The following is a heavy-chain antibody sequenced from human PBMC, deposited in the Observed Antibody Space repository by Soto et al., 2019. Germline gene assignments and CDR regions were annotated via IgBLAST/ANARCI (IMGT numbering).Heavy chain of an antibody. J-gene: IGHJ4*02. CDR1: GFTFDDYA. CDR2: ISWNSGSI. D-gene: IGHD5-12*01. V-gene: IGHV3-9*01. CDR3: AKARYSGYDPGYFDY. Sequence: EVQLVESGGGLVQPGRSLRLSCAASGFTFDDYAMHWVRQAPGKGLEWVSGISWNSGSIGYADSVKGRFTISRDNAKNSLYLQMYSLRAEDTALYYCAKARYSGYDPGYFDYWGQGTLVTVSS.